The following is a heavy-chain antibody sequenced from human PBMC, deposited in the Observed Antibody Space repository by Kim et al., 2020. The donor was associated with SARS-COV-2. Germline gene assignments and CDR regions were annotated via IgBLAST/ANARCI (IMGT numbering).Heavy chain of an antibody. J-gene: IGHJ4*02. V-gene: IGHV4-61*01. CDR3: ARVGDGDYY. CDR2: IYYSGST. Sequence: SETLSLTCTVSGGSVSSGSYYWSWNRQPPGKGLEWIGYIYYSGSTNYNPSLKSRVTISVDTSKNQFSLKLSSVTAADTAVYYCARVGDGDYYWGQGTLVT. D-gene: IGHD4-17*01. CDR1: GGSVSSGSYY.